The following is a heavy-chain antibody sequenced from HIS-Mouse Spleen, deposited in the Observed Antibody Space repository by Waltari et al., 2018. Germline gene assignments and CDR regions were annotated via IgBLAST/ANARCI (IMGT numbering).Heavy chain of an antibody. J-gene: IGHJ4*02. Sequence: QVQLQQWGAGLLKPSETLSLTCAVYGGSFSCYYWSWIPQPPGKGLEWIGEINHSGSTNYNPSLKSRVTISVDTSKNQFSLKLSSVTAADTAVYYCARGYLEYYDFPYFDYWGQGTLVTVSS. CDR3: ARGYLEYYDFPYFDY. CDR2: INHSGST. CDR1: GGSFSCYY. D-gene: IGHD3-3*01. V-gene: IGHV4-34*01.